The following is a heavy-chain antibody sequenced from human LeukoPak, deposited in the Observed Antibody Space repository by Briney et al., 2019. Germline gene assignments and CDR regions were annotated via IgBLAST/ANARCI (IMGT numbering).Heavy chain of an antibody. CDR1: GFTVSSNY. J-gene: IGHJ4*02. Sequence: GGSLRLSCAASGFTVSSNYMGWVRQAPGKGLEWVSVIYSGGSTYYADSVKGRFTISRDNSKNTLYLQMNSLRAEDTAVYYCATNSGGYRGDFDYWGQGTLVTVSS. CDR2: IYSGGST. D-gene: IGHD1-26*01. V-gene: IGHV3-66*01. CDR3: ATNSGGYRGDFDY.